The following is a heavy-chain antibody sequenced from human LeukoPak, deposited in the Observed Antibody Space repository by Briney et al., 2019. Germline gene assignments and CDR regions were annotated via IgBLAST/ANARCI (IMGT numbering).Heavy chain of an antibody. CDR3: ARGGEMAIPDDC. V-gene: IGHV4-38-2*02. CDR1: GYSINSGYY. J-gene: IGHJ4*02. D-gene: IGHD5-24*01. CDR2: IYHSGDT. Sequence: MPSETLSLTCTVSGYSINSGYYWGWIRQPPGKGLAWIGSIYHSGDTYYNPSLKSRVTISRDTSKNQFSLKLSSVTAADTAVYYCARGGEMAIPDDCWGQGTLVTVSS.